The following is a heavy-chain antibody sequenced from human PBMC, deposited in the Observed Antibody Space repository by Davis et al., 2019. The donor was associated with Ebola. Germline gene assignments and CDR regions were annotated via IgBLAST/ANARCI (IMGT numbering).Heavy chain of an antibody. Sequence: SETLSLTCTVSGGSISSYYWSWIRQPPGKGLEWIGYIYYSGSTNYNPSLKSRVTISVDTSKNQFSLKLSSVTAADTAVYYCARHVYYSDRSGYYFYFDYWGQGTLVTVSS. CDR3: ARHVYYSDRSGYYFYFDY. V-gene: IGHV4-59*08. CDR2: IYYSGST. CDR1: GGSISSYY. D-gene: IGHD3-22*01. J-gene: IGHJ4*02.